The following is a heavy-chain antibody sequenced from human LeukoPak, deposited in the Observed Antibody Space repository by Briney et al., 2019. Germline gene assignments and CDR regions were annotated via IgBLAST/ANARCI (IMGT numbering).Heavy chain of an antibody. CDR2: IDHSGSA. V-gene: IGHV4-59*01. CDR3: ARSDGDYFDF. D-gene: IGHD4-17*01. Sequence: SETLSLTCAVYGGSFSGYYWSWIRQPPGKGLEWLGYIDHSGSANYNPSLKSRLTISIDTSKNQFSLKVSSVTAADTAVYYCARSDGDYFDFWRQGTLVTVSS. J-gene: IGHJ4*02. CDR1: GGSFSGYY.